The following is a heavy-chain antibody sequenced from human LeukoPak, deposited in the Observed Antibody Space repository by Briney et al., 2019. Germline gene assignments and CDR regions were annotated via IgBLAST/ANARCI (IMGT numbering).Heavy chain of an antibody. CDR2: ISSSSSYI. V-gene: IGHV3-21*01. Sequence: GGSLRLSCAASGFTFSSYSMNWVRQAPGKGLEWVSSISSSSSYIYYADSVKGRFTISRGNAKNSLYLQMNSLRAEDTAVYYCARGDYYDSSGYYYAILYYYYYMDVWGKGTTVTISS. D-gene: IGHD3-22*01. CDR3: ARGDYYDSSGYYYAILYYYYYMDV. CDR1: GFTFSSYS. J-gene: IGHJ6*03.